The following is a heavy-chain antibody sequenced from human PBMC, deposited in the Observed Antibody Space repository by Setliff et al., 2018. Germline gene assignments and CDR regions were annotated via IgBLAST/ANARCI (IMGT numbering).Heavy chain of an antibody. Sequence: SETLSLTCTVSGASISTYYWSWIRQPPGEGLEWIGYIYYSGSTNYNPSLKSRVTMSVDTSKNQLSLDVRSVTAADTAIYYCAKGRGEMDSWGQGILVTVSS. CDR3: AKGRGEMDS. D-gene: IGHD3-10*01. J-gene: IGHJ4*02. CDR2: IYYSGST. V-gene: IGHV4-59*01. CDR1: GASISTYY.